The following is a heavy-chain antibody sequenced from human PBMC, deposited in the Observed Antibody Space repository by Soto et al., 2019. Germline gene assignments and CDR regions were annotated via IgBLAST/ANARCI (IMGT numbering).Heavy chain of an antibody. CDR1: GGTISSDSYY. J-gene: IGHJ4*02. Sequence: PSETLSLTCTVSGGTISSDSYYLSWIRQHPGKGLEWIGYIYHSGSTYYNPSLKSRVTISVDTSKNQFSLNLSSVTAADTAVYYCAAYYSDTYWGQGTLVTVSS. D-gene: IGHD3-22*01. V-gene: IGHV4-31*03. CDR2: IYHSGST. CDR3: AAYYSDTY.